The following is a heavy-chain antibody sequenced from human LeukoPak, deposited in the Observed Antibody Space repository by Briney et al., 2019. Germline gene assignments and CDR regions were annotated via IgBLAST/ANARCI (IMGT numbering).Heavy chain of an antibody. J-gene: IGHJ5*02. Sequence: ASVKVSCKASGYSFTSYGISWVRQAPGPGLEWMGWISAYNGNTNYAQKLQGRVTMTIETSTSTAYMEVRSLRSDDTAVYYCARDRYCTITKCSNWFDPWGQGTLVTVSS. CDR3: ARDRYCTITKCSNWFDP. D-gene: IGHD2-2*01. V-gene: IGHV1-18*01. CDR2: ISAYNGNT. CDR1: GYSFTSYG.